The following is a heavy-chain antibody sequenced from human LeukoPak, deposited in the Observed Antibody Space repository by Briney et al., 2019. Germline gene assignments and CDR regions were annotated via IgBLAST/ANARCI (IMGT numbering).Heavy chain of an antibody. J-gene: IGHJ4*02. D-gene: IGHD2/OR15-2a*01. Sequence: PGGSLRLSCAASGFTFSDYYMSWIRQAPGKGLEWVSYISSSGRTIYYADSVKGRFTISRDNAKNSLYLQMNSLRAEDTAVYYCAREEYSTWVPFDYWGQGTLVTVSS. CDR2: ISSSGRTI. CDR3: AREEYSTWVPFDY. CDR1: GFTFSDYY. V-gene: IGHV3-11*04.